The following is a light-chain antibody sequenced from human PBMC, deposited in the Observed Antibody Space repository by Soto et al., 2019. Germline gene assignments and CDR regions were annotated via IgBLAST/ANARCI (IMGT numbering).Light chain of an antibody. CDR3: QHRYNWLIT. CDR2: DAS. Sequence: EIVFTQSPGTLSLSPGARVTLSCSASQSVTSNSLACHQQKPGQAPRLLIYDASNRATGIPARFSGSGSGTDFTLTISRLEPEDFAVYYCQHRYNWLITFGQGTRLEI. V-gene: IGKV3-11*01. J-gene: IGKJ5*01. CDR1: QSVTSN.